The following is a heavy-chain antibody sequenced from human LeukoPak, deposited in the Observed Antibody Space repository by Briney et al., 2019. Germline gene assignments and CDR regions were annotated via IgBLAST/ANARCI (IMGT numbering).Heavy chain of an antibody. Sequence: GRSLRLSCAAAGFTFSSYGMHSVRQAPGKGLEWVAVIWYDGSNKYYAESGKGRFTISRDNSKNKLYLQMNSQRAEDTAVYYCAKPGIAVAGDDDACDTWAQDTMVSVSS. CDR2: IWYDGSNK. V-gene: IGHV3-33*06. J-gene: IGHJ3*02. CDR1: GFTFSSYG. D-gene: IGHD6-19*01. CDR3: AKPGIAVAGDDDACDT.